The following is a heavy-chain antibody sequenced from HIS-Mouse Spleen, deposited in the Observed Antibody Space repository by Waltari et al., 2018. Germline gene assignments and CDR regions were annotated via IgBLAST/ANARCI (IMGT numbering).Heavy chain of an antibody. J-gene: IGHJ2*01. CDR2: IYYSGVS. CDR3: AREIPYSSSWYDWYFDL. CDR1: GGSISSSSYY. Sequence: QLQLQESGPGLVKPSETLSLTCTVSGGSISSSSYYWGWIRQPPGKGLEWIGSIYYSGVSYYHQSLKSRVTISVETSKNQFSLKLSAVTAADTAVYYCAREIPYSSSWYDWYFDLWGRGTLVTVSS. D-gene: IGHD6-13*01. V-gene: IGHV4-39*07.